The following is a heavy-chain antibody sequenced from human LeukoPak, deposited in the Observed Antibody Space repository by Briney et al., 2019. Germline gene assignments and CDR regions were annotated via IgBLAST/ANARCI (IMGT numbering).Heavy chain of an antibody. CDR2: IYYSGST. J-gene: IGHJ4*02. CDR1: GGSVSSGTYY. CDR3: ARLNTIGGTYPHNDY. D-gene: IGHD1-26*01. Sequence: SETLSLTCTVSGGSVSSGTYYWSWIRQPPGEGLEWIGYIYYSGSTNYNPSLKSRVTISVDTSKDQFSLNLNSVTAADTAVYYCARLNTIGGTYPHNDYWGQGILVTVSS. V-gene: IGHV4-61*01.